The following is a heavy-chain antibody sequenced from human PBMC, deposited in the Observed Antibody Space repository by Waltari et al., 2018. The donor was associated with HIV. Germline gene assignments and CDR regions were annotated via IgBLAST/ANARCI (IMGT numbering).Heavy chain of an antibody. CDR1: GFTFSSYW. Sequence: EVQLVESGGGLVQRGGSLRPYCAASGFTFSSYWMSWVRQAPGKGLEWVANIKQDGSEKYYVDSVKGRFTISRDNAKNSLYLQMNSLRAEDTAVYYCARDNWNDGLDIWGQGTMVTVSS. J-gene: IGHJ3*02. CDR3: ARDNWNDGLDI. V-gene: IGHV3-7*01. D-gene: IGHD1-1*01. CDR2: IKQDGSEK.